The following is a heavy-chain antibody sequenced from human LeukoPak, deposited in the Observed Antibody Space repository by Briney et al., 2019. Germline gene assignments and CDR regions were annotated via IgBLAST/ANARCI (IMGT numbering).Heavy chain of an antibody. J-gene: IGHJ3*02. Sequence: SETLSLTCTVSGGSISSSSYYWGWIRQPPGKGLEWIGSIYYSGSTYYNPSLKSRVTISVDTSKNQFSLKLSSVTAADTAVYYCARRPTPPAFDIWGQGTMVTVSS. CDR2: IYYSGST. CDR3: ARRPTPPAFDI. CDR1: GGSISSSSYY. V-gene: IGHV4-39*01.